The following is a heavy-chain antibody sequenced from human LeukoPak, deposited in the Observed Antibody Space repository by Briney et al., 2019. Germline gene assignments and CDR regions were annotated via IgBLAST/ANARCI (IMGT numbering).Heavy chain of an antibody. Sequence: ASVKVSCKASGYTFTNYYMHWVRQAPGQGLEWMGVIDPSAGSTTYAQKLQGRVTMTTDTSTSIAYMELRSLRSDDTAVYYCARDQYYDSSGYSTRWGQGTLVTVSS. D-gene: IGHD3-22*01. CDR1: GYTFTNYY. V-gene: IGHV1-46*01. CDR2: IDPSAGST. J-gene: IGHJ4*02. CDR3: ARDQYYDSSGYSTR.